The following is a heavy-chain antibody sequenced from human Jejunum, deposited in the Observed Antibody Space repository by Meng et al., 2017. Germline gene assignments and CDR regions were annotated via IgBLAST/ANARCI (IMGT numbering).Heavy chain of an antibody. Sequence: GESLKISCAASGFTFYYHYMRWIRQAPGKGLEWVSDISPSSSDIYYTDSVKGRFTISRDNARNSLYLQMNSMRAEDTAVYYCARDRGAAGTDYWGQGTLVTVSS. D-gene: IGHD6-13*01. J-gene: IGHJ4*02. CDR3: ARDRGAAGTDY. V-gene: IGHV3-11*04. CDR2: ISPSSSDI. CDR1: GFTFYYHY.